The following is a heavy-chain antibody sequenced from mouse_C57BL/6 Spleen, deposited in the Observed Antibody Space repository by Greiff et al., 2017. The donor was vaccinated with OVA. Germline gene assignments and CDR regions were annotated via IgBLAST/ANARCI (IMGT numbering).Heavy chain of an antibody. V-gene: IGHV5-4*03. Sequence: EVKVEESGGGLVKPGGSLKLSCAASGFTFSSYAMSWVRQTPEKRLEWVATISDGGSYTYYPDNVKGRFTISRDNAKNNLYLQMSHLKSEDTAMYYCARGGSGYDGSFTFAYWGQGTLVTVSA. CDR1: GFTFSSYA. CDR3: ARGGSGYDGSFTFAY. J-gene: IGHJ3*01. D-gene: IGHD1-1*01. CDR2: ISDGGSYT.